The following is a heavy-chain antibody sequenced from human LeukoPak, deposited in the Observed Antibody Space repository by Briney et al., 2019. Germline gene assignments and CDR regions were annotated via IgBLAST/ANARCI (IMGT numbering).Heavy chain of an antibody. CDR3: GRVYCGGNCYSPPLPDY. D-gene: IGHD2-21*02. CDR1: GFTFSSYA. V-gene: IGHV3-30-3*01. Sequence: GGSLRLSCAASGFTFSSYAMHWVRQAPGKGLEWVAVISYDGSNKYYADSVKGRFTISRDNSKNTLFLQMDSLRAEDTAVYYCGRVYCGGNCYSPPLPDYWGQGTLVTVSA. CDR2: ISYDGSNK. J-gene: IGHJ4*02.